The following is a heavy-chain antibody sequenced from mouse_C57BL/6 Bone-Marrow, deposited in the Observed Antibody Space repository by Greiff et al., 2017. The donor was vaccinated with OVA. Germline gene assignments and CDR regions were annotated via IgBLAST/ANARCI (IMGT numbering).Heavy chain of an antibody. V-gene: IGHV2-5*01. Sequence: QVQLKESGPGLVQPSQSLSITCTVSGFSLTSYGVHWVRQSPGKGLEWLGVIWRGGSTDYNAASMSRLSITKDNSKSQVFFKMNSLQADDTAIYYCAKNYYGSNWYFDVWGTGNTVTVSS. D-gene: IGHD1-1*01. J-gene: IGHJ1*03. CDR2: IWRGGST. CDR3: AKNYYGSNWYFDV. CDR1: GFSLTSYG.